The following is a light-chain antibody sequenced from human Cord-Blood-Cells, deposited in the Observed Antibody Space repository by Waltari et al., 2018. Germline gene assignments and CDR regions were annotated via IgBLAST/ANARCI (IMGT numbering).Light chain of an antibody. CDR1: SGHSSYA. CDR3: QTWGTGIQV. Sequence: QLVLTQSPSASASLGASVKLTCTLRSGHSSYAIAWHQQQPAKGPRYLMKLNSDGSHSKGDGIPDRFSGSSSGAERYLTIASLQAEDEADYYCQTWGTGIQVFGGGTKLTVL. J-gene: IGLJ3*02. V-gene: IGLV4-69*01. CDR2: LNSDGSH.